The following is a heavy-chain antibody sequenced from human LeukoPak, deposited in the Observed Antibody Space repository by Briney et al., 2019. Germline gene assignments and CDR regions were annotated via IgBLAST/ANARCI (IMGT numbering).Heavy chain of an antibody. D-gene: IGHD3-10*01. Sequence: GGSLRLSCSVSGITLSNYGMSWVRQPPGKGVEWGAGISGSGGKTNYADSVKGGFTISRENPKNILSLQMTSLRVEDTAVYFCAKRGVVIRVFLVGFHKEAYYFDSWGQGALVTVSS. CDR3: AKRGVVIRVFLVGFHKEAYYFDS. CDR2: ISGSGGKT. V-gene: IGHV3-23*01. J-gene: IGHJ4*02. CDR1: GITLSNYG.